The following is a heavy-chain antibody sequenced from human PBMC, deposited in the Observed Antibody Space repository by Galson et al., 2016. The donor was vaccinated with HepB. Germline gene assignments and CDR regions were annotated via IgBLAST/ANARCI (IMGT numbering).Heavy chain of an antibody. D-gene: IGHD3-10*01. Sequence: SLRLSCAASGLTFSDHYVDWVRQAPGKGLEWVAVIWYDGSNEYYADSVKGRFTISRDNSKNTLYLQMNSLRAEDTAVYYCASLGSLGSFSRGLYWGQGTLVTVSS. CDR1: GLTFSDHY. CDR2: IWYDGSNE. V-gene: IGHV3-33*08. J-gene: IGHJ4*02. CDR3: ASLGSLGSFSRGLY.